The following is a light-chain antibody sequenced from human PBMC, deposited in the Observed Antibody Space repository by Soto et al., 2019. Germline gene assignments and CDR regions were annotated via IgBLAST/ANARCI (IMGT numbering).Light chain of an antibody. CDR3: QQRSNWLT. CDR1: QSVSSY. J-gene: IGKJ4*01. CDR2: DAS. V-gene: IGKV3-11*01. Sequence: EIVLTQSPATLSLSPGERATLSCRASQSVSSYLAWYQQKPGQAPRLLIYDASNRATGIPARFSGSGSGTDFNLTIRSLEPEDFAVYYCQQRSNWLTFGGGTKVEIK.